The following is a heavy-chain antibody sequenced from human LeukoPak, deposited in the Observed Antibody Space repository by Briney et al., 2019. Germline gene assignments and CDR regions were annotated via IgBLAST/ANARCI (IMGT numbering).Heavy chain of an antibody. CDR3: TTRVYSGYDLSWDY. J-gene: IGHJ4*02. D-gene: IGHD5-12*01. V-gene: IGHV3-15*01. CDR1: GFIFSNAW. CDR2: IKSKTDGGTT. Sequence: GGSLRLSCAASGFIFSNAWMTWVRQAPGQGLEWVGRIKSKTDGGTTDYAAPVKGRITISRDDSKNTLYLQINSLKTEDTGVYYCTTRVYSGYDLSWDYWGQGRLVTASS.